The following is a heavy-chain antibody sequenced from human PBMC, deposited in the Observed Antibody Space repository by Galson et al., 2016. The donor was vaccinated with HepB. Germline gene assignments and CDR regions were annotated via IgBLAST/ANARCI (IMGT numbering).Heavy chain of an antibody. V-gene: IGHV3-7*01. CDR3: ARPQIVLVTAYFDY. J-gene: IGHJ4*02. Sequence: SLRLSCAASGFTFKSHWMSWVRQAPGKGLEWVANIDSEGDAKYYVDSVKGRFTISRDNAKNSLYLQLDSLGAEDTAVYYCARPQIVLVTAYFDYWGQGTLVTVSS. CDR1: GFTFKSHW. D-gene: IGHD2-21*02. CDR2: IDSEGDAK.